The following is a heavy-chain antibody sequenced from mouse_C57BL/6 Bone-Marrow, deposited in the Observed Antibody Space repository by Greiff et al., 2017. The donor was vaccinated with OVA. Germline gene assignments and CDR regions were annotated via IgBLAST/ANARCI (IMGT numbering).Heavy chain of an antibody. Sequence: EVKLMESGPVLVKPGASVKMSCKASGYTFTDYYMNWVKQSHGKSLEWIGVINPYNGGTSYNQKFKGKATLTVDKSSSTAYMELNSLTSEDSAVYYCAPILRYWYFDVWGTGTTVTVSS. V-gene: IGHV1-19*01. CDR2: INPYNGGT. CDR1: GYTFTDYY. CDR3: APILRYWYFDV. J-gene: IGHJ1*03. D-gene: IGHD1-1*01.